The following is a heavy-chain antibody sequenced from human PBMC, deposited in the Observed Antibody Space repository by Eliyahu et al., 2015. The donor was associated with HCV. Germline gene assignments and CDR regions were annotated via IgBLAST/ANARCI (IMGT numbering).Heavy chain of an antibody. Sequence: QVQLQESGPGLVKPSQTLSLTCTVSGGXISSGGYYWSWIRQHPGKGLEWIGYIYYSGSTYYNPSLKSRVTISVDTSKNQFSLKLSSVTAADTAVYYCARMSYGDYPKFDYWGQGTLVTVSS. V-gene: IGHV4-31*03. J-gene: IGHJ4*02. D-gene: IGHD4-17*01. CDR3: ARMSYGDYPKFDY. CDR2: IYYSGST. CDR1: GGXISSGGYY.